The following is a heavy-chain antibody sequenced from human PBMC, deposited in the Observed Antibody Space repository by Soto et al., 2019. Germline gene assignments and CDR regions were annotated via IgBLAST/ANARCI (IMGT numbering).Heavy chain of an antibody. CDR2: IRSDGTIT. D-gene: IGHD3-3*01. Sequence: EVQLVESGGGLVQPGGSLRLSCAASGFTFSNYWMHWVRQAPGKGLVWVSRIRSDGTITSYADSVKGRFTISRDNAKNTLYLQMTSLRGEDTAVYYCATISSPDFWGQGTLVTVSS. J-gene: IGHJ4*02. CDR3: ATISSPDF. V-gene: IGHV3-74*01. CDR1: GFTFSNYW.